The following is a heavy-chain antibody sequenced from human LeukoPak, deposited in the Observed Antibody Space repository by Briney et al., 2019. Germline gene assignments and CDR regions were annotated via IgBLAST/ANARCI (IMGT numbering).Heavy chain of an antibody. CDR2: IWYDGSNK. J-gene: IGHJ4*02. V-gene: IGHV3-33*01. CDR1: GFTFSSHG. D-gene: IGHD4-17*01. CDR3: ARGTNTVTRQGRIDY. Sequence: GGSLRLSCATSGFTFSSHGMHWVRQAPGKGLEWVAVIWYDGSNKYYAHSVKGRFTISRDNSKNTLYLQVNSLRAEDTAVYYCARGTNTVTRQGRIDYWGQGTLVTVSS.